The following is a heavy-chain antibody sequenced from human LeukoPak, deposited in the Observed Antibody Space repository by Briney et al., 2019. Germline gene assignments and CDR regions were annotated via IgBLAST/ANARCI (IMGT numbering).Heavy chain of an antibody. CDR2: IYPGDSDT. J-gene: IGHJ2*01. CDR3: ARRLGCSSTSCYMDWYFDL. V-gene: IGHV5-51*01. Sequence: GEALKISCKGSGYSFTSYWIGWVRQMPGKGVEWMVIIYPGDSDTRHSPSFQGQVTISADKSISTAYLQWSSLKASDTAMYYCARRLGCSSTSCYMDWYFDLWGRGTLVTVSS. D-gene: IGHD2-2*02. CDR1: GYSFTSYW.